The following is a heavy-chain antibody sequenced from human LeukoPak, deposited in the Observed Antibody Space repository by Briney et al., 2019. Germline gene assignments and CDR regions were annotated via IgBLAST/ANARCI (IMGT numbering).Heavy chain of an antibody. D-gene: IGHD5-24*01. Sequence: GASVKVSCKASGGTFTSYTISWVRQAPGQGLEWMGRIIAILGMGNYAQKFQGRVTTTADKSTSTAYLELSSLRPEDTAVYHWASTKQRCLQLRAIDIWGEGTMVTVSS. CDR2: IIAILGMG. CDR3: ASTKQRCLQLRAIDI. J-gene: IGHJ3*02. V-gene: IGHV1-69*02. CDR1: GGTFTSYT.